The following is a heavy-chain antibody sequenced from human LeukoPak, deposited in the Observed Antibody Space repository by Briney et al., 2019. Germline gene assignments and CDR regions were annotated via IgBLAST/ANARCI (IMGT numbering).Heavy chain of an antibody. V-gene: IGHV3-74*01. D-gene: IGHD6-13*01. CDR1: GFIFSTYW. Sequence: GGSLRLSCTASGFIFSTYWMHWVRQAPGKGLVWVSRINSVGSSTNYADSVKGRFTISRDNSKNTLYLQMNSLRAEDTAVYYCARDLDEQQLVRDYYYGMDVWGQGTTVTVSS. J-gene: IGHJ6*02. CDR3: ARDLDEQQLVRDYYYGMDV. CDR2: INSVGSST.